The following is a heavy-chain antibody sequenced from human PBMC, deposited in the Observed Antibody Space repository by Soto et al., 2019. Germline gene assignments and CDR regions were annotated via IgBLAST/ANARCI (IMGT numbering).Heavy chain of an antibody. CDR1: GYTFTSYG. Sequence: QVQLVQSGAEVKKPGASVKVSCKAPGYTFTSYGISWVRQAPGQGLEWMGWTSAYNGNTNFAQKLQDRVTLTTYTATSPAYRDLSSLRSDVTAVDYWAEQNPYSGYDCDYRGQGTLGTVSS. CDR3: AEQNPYSGYDCDY. CDR2: TSAYNGNT. V-gene: IGHV1-18*01. J-gene: IGHJ4*02. D-gene: IGHD5-12*01.